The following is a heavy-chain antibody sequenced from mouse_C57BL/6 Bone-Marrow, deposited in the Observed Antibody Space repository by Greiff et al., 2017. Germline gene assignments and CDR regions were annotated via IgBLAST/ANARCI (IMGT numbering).Heavy chain of an antibody. J-gene: IGHJ1*03. D-gene: IGHD5-1*01. CDR2: IDPEDGET. CDR3: ARATYQVSNFDV. CDR1: GFNFNDYY. V-gene: IGHV14-2*01. Sequence: VQLQQSGAELVKPGASVKLSCTASGFNFNDYYMHWVKQRTEQGLEWIGRIDPEDGETKYAPKVQGKATITADTSSNTTYLQLSSLTSEDTAVYYCARATYQVSNFDVWGTGTTVTVSS.